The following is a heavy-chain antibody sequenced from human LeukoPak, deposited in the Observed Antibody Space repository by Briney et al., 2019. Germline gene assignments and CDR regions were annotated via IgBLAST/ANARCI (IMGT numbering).Heavy chain of an antibody. CDR2: IKSKTDGGTT. CDR1: GFTFSNAW. Sequence: KSGGSLRLPCAASGFTFSNAWMSWVRQAPGKGREWVGRIKSKTDGGTTDYAAPVKGRFTISRDDSKNTLYLQMNSLKTEDTAVYYCTTDLKGGIAAAGTRYWGQGTLVTVSS. V-gene: IGHV3-15*01. J-gene: IGHJ4*02. D-gene: IGHD6-13*01. CDR3: TTDLKGGIAAAGTRY.